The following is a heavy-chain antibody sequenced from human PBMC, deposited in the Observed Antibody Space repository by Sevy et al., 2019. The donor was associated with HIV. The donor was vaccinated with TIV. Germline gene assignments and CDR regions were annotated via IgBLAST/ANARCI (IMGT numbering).Heavy chain of an antibody. CDR3: ARGQKRVTIFGVAIYGMDV. CDR1: GGSFSGYY. V-gene: IGHV4-34*01. D-gene: IGHD3-3*01. J-gene: IGHJ6*02. Sequence: SETLSLTCAVYGGSFSGYYWSWIRQPPGKGLEWIGEINHSGSTNYNPSLKSRVTISVDTSKNQFSLKLSSVTAADTAVYYCARGQKRVTIFGVAIYGMDVWGQGTTVTVSS. CDR2: INHSGST.